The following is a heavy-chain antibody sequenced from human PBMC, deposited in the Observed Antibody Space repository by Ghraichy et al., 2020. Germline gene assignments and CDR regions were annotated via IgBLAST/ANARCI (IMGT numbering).Heavy chain of an antibody. D-gene: IGHD2-15*01. J-gene: IGHJ6*02. CDR2: INHSGST. V-gene: IGHV4-34*01. Sequence: SETLSLTCAVYGGSFSGYYWSWIRQPPGKGLEWIGEINHSGSTNYNPSLKSRVTISVDTSKNQFSLKLSSVTAADTAVYYCARATLGGGGSQSNYYYYYGMDVWGQGTTVTVSS. CDR1: GGSFSGYY. CDR3: ARATLGGGGSQSNYYYYYGMDV.